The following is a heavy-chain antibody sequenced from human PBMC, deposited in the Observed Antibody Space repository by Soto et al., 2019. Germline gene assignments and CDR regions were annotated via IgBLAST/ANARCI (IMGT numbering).Heavy chain of an antibody. D-gene: IGHD5-18*01. CDR3: ARDRSVGGAAMVTWFDY. CDR1: GFTFSSYS. J-gene: IGHJ4*02. V-gene: IGHV3-21*01. Sequence: PGGSLRLSCAASGFTFSSYSMNWVRQAPGKGLEWVSSISSSSSYIYYADSVKGRFTISRDNAKNSLYLQMNSLRAEDTAVYYCARDRSVGGAAMVTWFDYWGQGTLVTVSS. CDR2: ISSSSSYI.